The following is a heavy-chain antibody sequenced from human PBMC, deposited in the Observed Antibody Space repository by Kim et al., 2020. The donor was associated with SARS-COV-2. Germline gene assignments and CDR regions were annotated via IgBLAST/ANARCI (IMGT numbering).Heavy chain of an antibody. CDR3: ARGSPRDPPVDN. CDR2: IYYSGST. D-gene: IGHD2-21*02. CDR1: GGSISSYY. V-gene: IGHV4-59*01. Sequence: SETLSLTCTVSGGSISSYYWSWIRQPPGKGLEWIGYIYYSGSTNYNPSLKSRVTISVDTSKNQFSLKLSSVTAADTAVYYCARGSPRDPPVDNWGQGTLVTVSS. J-gene: IGHJ4*02.